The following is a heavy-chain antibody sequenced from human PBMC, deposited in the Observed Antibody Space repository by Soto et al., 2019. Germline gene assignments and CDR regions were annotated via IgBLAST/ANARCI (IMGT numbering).Heavy chain of an antibody. D-gene: IGHD7-27*01. CDR3: ARASLGISLSVYYFDY. J-gene: IGHJ4*02. Sequence: GGSLRLSCAASGFTFSSYAMHWVRQAPGKGLEWVAVISYDGSNKYYADSVKGRFTISRDNSKNTLYLQMNSLRAEDTAVYYCARASLGISLSVYYFDYWGQGTLVTVSS. CDR2: ISYDGSNK. V-gene: IGHV3-30*04. CDR1: GFTFSSYA.